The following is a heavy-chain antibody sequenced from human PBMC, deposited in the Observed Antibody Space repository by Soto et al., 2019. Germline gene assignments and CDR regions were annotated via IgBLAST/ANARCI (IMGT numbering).Heavy chain of an antibody. CDR2: INHSGST. CDR3: AREAATARFEY. V-gene: IGHV4-34*01. CDR1: GVSFSGYY. D-gene: IGHD6-25*01. Sequence: SETLSLTCAVYGVSFSGYYWSWIRHPPGKGLEWIGEINHSGSTNYNPSLKSRVTISVDTSKNQFSLKLSSVTAADTAVYYCAREAATARFEYWGQGTLVTVSS. J-gene: IGHJ4*02.